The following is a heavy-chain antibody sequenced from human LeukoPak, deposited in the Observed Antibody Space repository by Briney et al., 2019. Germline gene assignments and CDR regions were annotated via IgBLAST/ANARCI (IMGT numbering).Heavy chain of an antibody. J-gene: IGHJ6*02. V-gene: IGHV1-46*01. CDR3: ARANYGDYEGWFQPDVYGMDV. CDR2: INPSGGST. D-gene: IGHD4-17*01. Sequence: ASVKVSCKASGYTFTSYDINWVRQAPGQGLEWMGIINPSGGSTSYAQKFQGRVTMTRDTSTSTVYMELSSLRSEDTAVYYCARANYGDYEGWFQPDVYGMDVWGQGTTVTVSS. CDR1: GYTFTSYD.